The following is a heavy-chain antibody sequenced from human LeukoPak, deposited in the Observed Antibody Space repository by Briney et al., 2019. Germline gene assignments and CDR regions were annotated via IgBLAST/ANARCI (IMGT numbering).Heavy chain of an antibody. Sequence: EGSLRLSCAASGFTFSSYEMNWVRQAPGKGLEWVSSISSSISYIYYADSVKGRFTISRDNAKNSLYLQMNSLRAEDTAVYYCAREVRYSYGNDYWGQGTLVTVSS. V-gene: IGHV3-21*01. CDR1: GFTFSSYE. J-gene: IGHJ4*02. CDR2: ISSSISYI. CDR3: AREVRYSYGNDY. D-gene: IGHD5-18*01.